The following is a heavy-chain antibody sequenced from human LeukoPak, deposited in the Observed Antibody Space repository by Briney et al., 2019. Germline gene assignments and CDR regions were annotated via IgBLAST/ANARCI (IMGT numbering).Heavy chain of an antibody. CDR1: GYTFTGYY. V-gene: IGHV1-2*02. CDR3: AREIRDGWNYVYYYMDV. Sequence: ASVKVSCKASGYTFTGYYMHWVRQAPGQGLEWMGWINPNSGGTNYAQKFQGRVTMTRDTSISTAYMELSRLRSDDTAVYYCAREIRDGWNYVYYYMDVWGKGTTVTVSS. D-gene: IGHD5-24*01. CDR2: INPNSGGT. J-gene: IGHJ6*03.